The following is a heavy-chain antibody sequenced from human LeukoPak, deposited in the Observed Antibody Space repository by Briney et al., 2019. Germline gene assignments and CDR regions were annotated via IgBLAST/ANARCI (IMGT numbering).Heavy chain of an antibody. CDR2: VSDSGGST. D-gene: IGHD6-19*01. V-gene: IGHV3-23*01. J-gene: IGHJ4*02. CDR1: GFTFSSYA. Sequence: GGSLRLSCAASGFTFSSYAMSWVRQTPGKGLEWVSGVSDSGGSTYYADSVKGRFTISRDNSKNTLSLQMNSLRAEDTAIYYCAKMPVSYSSGWSTFDYWGQGTLVTVSS. CDR3: AKMPVSYSSGWSTFDY.